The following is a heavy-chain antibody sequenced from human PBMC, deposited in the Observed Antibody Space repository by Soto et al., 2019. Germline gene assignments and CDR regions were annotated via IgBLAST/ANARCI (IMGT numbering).Heavy chain of an antibody. CDR1: GFTVSSNY. CDR2: IYSGGST. Sequence: EVQLVESGGGLIQPGGSLRLSCAASGFTVSSNYMSWVRQAPGKGLEWVSVIYSGGSTYYAGSVKGRFTISRDNSKNTRYLQMNSLRAEDTAVYYCARVGYAVTTGGAFDIWGQGTMVTVSS. J-gene: IGHJ3*02. CDR3: ARVGYAVTTGGAFDI. V-gene: IGHV3-53*01. D-gene: IGHD4-17*01.